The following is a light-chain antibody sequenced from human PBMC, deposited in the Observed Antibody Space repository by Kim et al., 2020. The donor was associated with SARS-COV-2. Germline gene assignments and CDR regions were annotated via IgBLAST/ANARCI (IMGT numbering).Light chain of an antibody. CDR1: QSVSGNS. CDR2: GAS. Sequence: DIVLTQFPGTLSLSPGERATLSCRASQSVSGNSLAWYQQRAGQAPRLLIYGASIRDTGVPDRFSGSGSGTDFTLTISRVETEDSAVYYCQRSATSVTFGGGTKVDIK. J-gene: IGKJ4*01. V-gene: IGKV3-20*01. CDR3: QRSATSVT.